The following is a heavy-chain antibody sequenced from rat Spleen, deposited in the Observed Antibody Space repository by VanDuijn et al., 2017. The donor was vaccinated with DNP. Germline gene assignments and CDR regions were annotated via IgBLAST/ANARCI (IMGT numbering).Heavy chain of an antibody. CDR3: AREGDYYDGSYVDALDA. CDR2: INPAGGST. Sequence: EVLVVDSGGGLVQPGGSLRLSCAASGFTFSDYYMSWVRQAPTTGLEWVASINPAGGSTYYRDSVKGRFTISRDNAKSSLYLQMDSLRSEDSATYYCAREGDYYDGSYVDALDAWGQGTSVTVSS. J-gene: IGHJ4*01. V-gene: IGHV5-20*01. D-gene: IGHD1-12*02. CDR1: GFTFSDYY.